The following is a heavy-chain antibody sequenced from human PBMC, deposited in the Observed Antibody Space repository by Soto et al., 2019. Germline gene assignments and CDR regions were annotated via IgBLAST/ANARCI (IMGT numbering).Heavy chain of an antibody. Sequence: ASVKVSCKASGYTFSTYAMHWVRQAPGQSLEWMGWINGGTGQTRYSQRFQDRVTITRDTPASTANMELTSLTSEDTAVYYCARGKGMEENYYYFGLDIWGQGTTVTVSS. CDR1: GYTFSTYA. CDR3: ARGKGMEENYYYFGLDI. V-gene: IGHV1-3*01. D-gene: IGHD1-1*01. CDR2: INGGTGQT. J-gene: IGHJ6*02.